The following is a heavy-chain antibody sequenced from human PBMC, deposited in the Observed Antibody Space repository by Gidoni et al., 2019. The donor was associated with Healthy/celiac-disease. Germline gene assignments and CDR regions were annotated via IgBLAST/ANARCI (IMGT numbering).Heavy chain of an antibody. CDR2: IYPGYSAT. CDR3: ATQSHKYSSSGNNWFDP. J-gene: IGHJ5*02. V-gene: IGHV5-51*01. CDR1: GYSLTSYW. Sequence: EVQLVQSGAEVKEPGESVKSSCRGSGYSLTSYWIGWVRQMPGKGLEGVGIIYPGYSATRYRPSFQGQVTISADKSISTAYLQWSSLKASDTAMYYCATQSHKYSSSGNNWFDPWGQGTLVTVSS. D-gene: IGHD6-13*01.